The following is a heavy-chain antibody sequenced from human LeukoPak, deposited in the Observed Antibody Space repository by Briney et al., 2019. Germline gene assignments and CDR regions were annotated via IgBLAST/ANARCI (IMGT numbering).Heavy chain of an antibody. J-gene: IGHJ5*02. CDR3: ARAGAVAANIWWFDP. Sequence: GGSLRLSCAASGFTFSSYGMHWVRQAPGKGLEWVAVIWYDGSNKFYADSVKGRFTISRNNSKNTLYLEMNSLRAEDTAVYYCARAGAVAANIWWFDPWGQGTLVTVSS. CDR1: GFTFSSYG. D-gene: IGHD6-19*01. V-gene: IGHV3-33*01. CDR2: IWYDGSNK.